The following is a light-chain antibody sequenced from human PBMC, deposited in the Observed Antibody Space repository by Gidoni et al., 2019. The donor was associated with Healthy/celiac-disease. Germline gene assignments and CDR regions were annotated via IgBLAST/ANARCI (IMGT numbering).Light chain of an antibody. CDR2: QDS. CDR3: QAWDSSVV. CDR1: KLGDKY. V-gene: IGLV3-1*01. Sequence: SYELTQPPSVSVSPGQTARITCSGDKLGDKYACWSQQKPGQSPVLVIYQDSKRPSGTPERFSGSNSGNTATLTISGPRAMDGTDYCCQAWDSSVVFGGGTKLTVL. J-gene: IGLJ2*01.